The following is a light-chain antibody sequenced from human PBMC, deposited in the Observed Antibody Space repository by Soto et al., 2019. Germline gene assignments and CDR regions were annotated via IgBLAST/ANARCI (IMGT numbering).Light chain of an antibody. CDR2: GAS. CDR3: QQYGSPWT. Sequence: EIVLTQSPGTLSLSPWERATLSCRASQSVSSSYLAWYQQKPGQAPRLLIYGASSRATGIPDRFSGSGSGTDFPLTISRLEPEDFAVYYCQQYGSPWTFGQGTKVDIK. CDR1: QSVSSSY. V-gene: IGKV3-20*01. J-gene: IGKJ1*01.